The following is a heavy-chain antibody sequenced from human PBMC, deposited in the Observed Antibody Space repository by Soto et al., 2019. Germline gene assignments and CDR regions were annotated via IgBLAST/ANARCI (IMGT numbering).Heavy chain of an antibody. J-gene: IGHJ3*02. V-gene: IGHV3-23*01. CDR1: GFTFSSYA. D-gene: IGHD6-6*01. CDR3: AKDNRIAARHTRRDAFDI. CDR2: ISGSGGST. Sequence: EVQLLESGGGLVQPGGSLRLSCAASGFTFSSYAMSWVRQAPGKGLEWVSAISGSGGSTYYADSVKGRFTISRDNSKNTLYLQMNSLRAEDTAVYYCAKDNRIAARHTRRDAFDIWGQGTMDTVSS.